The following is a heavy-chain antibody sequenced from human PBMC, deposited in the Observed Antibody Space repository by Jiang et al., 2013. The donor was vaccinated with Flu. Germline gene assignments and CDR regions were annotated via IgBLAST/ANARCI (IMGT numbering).Heavy chain of an antibody. CDR2: ISGYNGAT. Sequence: GAEVKKPGASVKVSCKASGYIFTSYGISWVRQAPGQGLEWMGWISGYNGATSYIQKLQGRVTVTTDTSTSTAYLELRSLRSDDTAVYYCVRDIALAGSSGDFWGQGTPLIVSS. V-gene: IGHV1-18*04. J-gene: IGHJ4*02. CDR1: GYIFTSYG. D-gene: IGHD6-19*01. CDR3: VRDIALAGSSGDF.